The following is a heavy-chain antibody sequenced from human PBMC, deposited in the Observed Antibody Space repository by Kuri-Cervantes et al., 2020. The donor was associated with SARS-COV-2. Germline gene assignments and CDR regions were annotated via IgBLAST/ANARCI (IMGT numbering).Heavy chain of an antibody. CDR3: ARARGEYDFWSGYYPSYYYYYGMDV. V-gene: IGHV3-53*01. Sequence: ETLSLTCAASGFTVSSNYMSWVRQAPGKGLEWVSVIYSGGSTYYADSVKGRFTISRDNSKNTLYLQTNSLRAEDTAVYYCARARGEYDFWSGYYPSYYYYYGMDVWGQGTTVTVSS. J-gene: IGHJ6*02. CDR1: GFTVSSNY. D-gene: IGHD3-3*01. CDR2: IYSGGST.